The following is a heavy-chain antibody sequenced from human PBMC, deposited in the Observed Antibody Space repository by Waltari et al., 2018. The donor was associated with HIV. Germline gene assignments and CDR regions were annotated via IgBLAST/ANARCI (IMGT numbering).Heavy chain of an antibody. J-gene: IGHJ6*02. CDR2: LYSGGTA. CDR1: GFTVTNYY. D-gene: IGHD3-3*01. V-gene: IGHV3-53*01. CDR3: ARDAYSDFWNGYSYSGMDV. Sequence: DVQLVESGGGMLQPGESLRLSCSDSGFTVTNYYFNLIRQAPGKGLEWVSVLYSGGTAYYAESVKGRFNISRDNSKNILYLQMNRLRVEDTAVYFCARDAYSDFWNGYSYSGMDVWGQGTTVTVS.